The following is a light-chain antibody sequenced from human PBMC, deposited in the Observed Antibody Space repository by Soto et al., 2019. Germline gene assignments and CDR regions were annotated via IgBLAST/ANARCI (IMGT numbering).Light chain of an antibody. V-gene: IGKV3-15*01. CDR2: GVS. Sequence: VMTQSPAPLSVSPGDTATLSCRSSQNIHINLAWYQQKPGQAPTLLIYGVSARAPGVPARFGGTGSGTEFTLTIRNLQPEDFGVYYCQQYENWPRTFGQGTKVAIQ. CDR1: QNIHIN. CDR3: QQYENWPRT. J-gene: IGKJ2*01.